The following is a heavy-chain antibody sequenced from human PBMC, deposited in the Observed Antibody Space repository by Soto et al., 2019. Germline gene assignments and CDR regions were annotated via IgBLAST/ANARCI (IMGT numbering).Heavy chain of an antibody. J-gene: IGHJ6*02. D-gene: IGHD6-13*01. V-gene: IGHV3-30-3*01. CDR1: GFTFSSYA. Sequence: GGSLRLSCAASGFTFSSYAMHWVRQAPGKGLEWVAVISYDGSNKYYADSVKGRFTISRDNSKNTLYLQMNSLRAEDAAVYYCGRDRGSWYYYYGMDVWGQGTTVTVSS. CDR2: ISYDGSNK. CDR3: GRDRGSWYYYYGMDV.